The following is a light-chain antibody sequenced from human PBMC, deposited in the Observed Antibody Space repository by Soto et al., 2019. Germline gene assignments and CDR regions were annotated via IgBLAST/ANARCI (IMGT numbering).Light chain of an antibody. CDR3: QQYGSSMYI. CDR2: GAS. Sequence: EIVLTQSPGTLSLSPGERVTLSCRASQSVSSSYLAWYQQKPGQAPRLLIYGASIRATGIPDRFSGSGSGTEFTLTISRLEPEDVGVYYCQQYGSSMYIFGPGTKLEIK. V-gene: IGKV3-20*01. CDR1: QSVSSSY. J-gene: IGKJ2*01.